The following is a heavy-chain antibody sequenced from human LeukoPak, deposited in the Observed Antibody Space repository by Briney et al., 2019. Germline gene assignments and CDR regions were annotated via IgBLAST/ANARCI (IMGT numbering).Heavy chain of an antibody. V-gene: IGHV1-2*02. Sequence: GASVKVSCKVSGYTLTELSMHWVRQAPGQGLEWMGWINPNIGGTNYAQKSQGRVTMTRDTSISTAYMELSRLRSDDTAVYYCARSGSSDAFDIWGQGTVVTVSS. CDR2: INPNIGGT. J-gene: IGHJ3*02. CDR3: ARSGSSDAFDI. CDR1: GYTLTELS. D-gene: IGHD6-6*01.